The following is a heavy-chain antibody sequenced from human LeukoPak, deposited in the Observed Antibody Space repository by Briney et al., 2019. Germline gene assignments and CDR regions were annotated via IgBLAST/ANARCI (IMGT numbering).Heavy chain of an antibody. CDR2: IYNSGST. CDR1: GGSISSNTYY. CDR3: ARVYSSSFNDAFDI. J-gene: IGHJ3*02. Sequence: SETLSLTCTVSGGSISSNTYYWGWIRQPPGRGLEWVGYIYNSGSTYYNSSLKSRVTISVDTSKNQFSLKLTSVTAADTAVYYCARVYSSSFNDAFDIWGQGTMVTVSS. V-gene: IGHV4-39*07. D-gene: IGHD6-13*01.